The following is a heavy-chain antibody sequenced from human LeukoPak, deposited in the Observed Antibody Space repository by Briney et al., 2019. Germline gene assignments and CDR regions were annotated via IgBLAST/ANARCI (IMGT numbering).Heavy chain of an antibody. CDR2: IYISGAT. D-gene: IGHD3-10*01. CDR1: GFTVNSND. CDR3: AQRSPSY. J-gene: IGHJ4*02. Sequence: PGGSLRLSCTVSGFTVNSNDMNWVRQAPGKGLEWVSLIYISGATKYAHSVQGRFTISRDNSKNTLYLQMNSLRAEDTAVYYCAQRSPSYWGQGTLVTVSS. V-gene: IGHV3-66*01.